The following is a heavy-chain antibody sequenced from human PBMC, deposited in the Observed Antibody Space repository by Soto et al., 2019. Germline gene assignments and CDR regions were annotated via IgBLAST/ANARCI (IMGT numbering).Heavy chain of an antibody. Sequence: SETLSLTCTVSGGSISSYYWSWIRQPPGKGLEWIGYIYYSGSTNYNPSLKSRVTISVDTSKNQFSLKLSSVTAADTAVYYCARHHSYSSSWYYFDYWGQGTLVTVSS. D-gene: IGHD6-13*01. CDR1: GGSISSYY. V-gene: IGHV4-59*08. CDR2: IYYSGST. J-gene: IGHJ4*02. CDR3: ARHHSYSSSWYYFDY.